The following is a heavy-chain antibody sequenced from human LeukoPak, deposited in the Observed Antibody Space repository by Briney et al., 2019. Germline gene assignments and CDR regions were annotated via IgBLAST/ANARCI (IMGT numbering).Heavy chain of an antibody. J-gene: IGHJ4*02. CDR3: AKGNRYYFDY. V-gene: IGHV3-9*01. Sequence: PGGSLRLSCAASGFTFDDYAMHWVRQAPGKGLEWVSGISWNSGSIGYADSVKGRFTISRDNSRNTLYLQMNNLRAEDTAVYYCAKGNRYYFDYWGQGTLVTVSS. CDR2: ISWNSGSI. CDR1: GFTFDDYA.